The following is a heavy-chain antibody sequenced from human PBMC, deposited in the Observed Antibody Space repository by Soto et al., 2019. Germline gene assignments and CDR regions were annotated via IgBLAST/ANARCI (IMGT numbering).Heavy chain of an antibody. CDR3: VKDRVESGLGEVDY. Sequence: QVQLVESGGGVVQPGRSLRLSCAATGFTFSSYGMHWVRQAPGKGLEWVAVISYDGSNKYYADSVKGRFTIARDNSKSTLYLQMNSLIADDTAVFYCVKDRVESGLGEVDYWGQGTLVTVSS. J-gene: IGHJ4*02. V-gene: IGHV3-30*18. D-gene: IGHD3-16*01. CDR2: ISYDGSNK. CDR1: GFTFSSYG.